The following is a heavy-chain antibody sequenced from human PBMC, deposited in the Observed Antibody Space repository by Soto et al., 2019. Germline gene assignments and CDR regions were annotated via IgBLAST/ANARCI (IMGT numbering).Heavy chain of an antibody. CDR2: ISSSRSYI. J-gene: IGHJ4*02. V-gene: IGHV3-21*01. CDR3: ARDQPGYSYGYGLGY. D-gene: IGHD5-18*01. Sequence: EVQLVESGGGLVKPGGSLRLSCAASGFTFSSYSMNWVRQAPGKGLVWVSSISSSRSYIYYADSVKGRFTISRDNAKHSLYLQMNTLRAEDTAVYYCARDQPGYSYGYGLGYWGQGTLVTVSS. CDR1: GFTFSSYS.